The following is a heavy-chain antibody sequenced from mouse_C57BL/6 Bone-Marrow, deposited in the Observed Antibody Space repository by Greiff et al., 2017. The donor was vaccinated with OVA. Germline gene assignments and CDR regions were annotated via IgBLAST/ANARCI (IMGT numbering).Heavy chain of an antibody. J-gene: IGHJ3*01. CDR3: ANYYGSPWFAY. CDR2: INPSSGYT. Sequence: VQLKQSGAELARPGASVKMSCKASGYTFTSYTMHWVKQRPGQGLEWIGYINPSSGYTKYNQKFKDKATLTADKSSSTAYMQLSSLTSEDSAVYYCANYYGSPWFAYWGQGTLVTVSA. V-gene: IGHV1-4*01. D-gene: IGHD1-1*01. CDR1: GYTFTSYT.